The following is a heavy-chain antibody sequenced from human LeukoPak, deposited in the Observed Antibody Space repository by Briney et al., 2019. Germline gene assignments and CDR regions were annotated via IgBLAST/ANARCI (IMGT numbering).Heavy chain of an antibody. J-gene: IGHJ3*02. V-gene: IGHV1-18*01. Sequence: GASVKVSCKASGYTFTSYGISWARQAPGQGLEWMEWISAYNGNTNYAQKLQGRVTMTTDTSTSTAYMELRSLRSDDTAVYYCARSLGYYSSGDAFDIWGQGQWSPSLQ. CDR3: ARSLGYYSSGDAFDI. CDR2: ISAYNGNT. D-gene: IGHD6-19*01. CDR1: GYTFTSYG.